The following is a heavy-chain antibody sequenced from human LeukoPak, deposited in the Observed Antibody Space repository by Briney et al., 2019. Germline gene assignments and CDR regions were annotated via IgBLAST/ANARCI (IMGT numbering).Heavy chain of an antibody. Sequence: ASVKVSCKASGGTFSSYAISWVRQAPGQGLEWMGGVIPIFGTANYAQKFQGRVTITADESTSTAYMELSSLRSEDMAVYYCARDGAMSLDYWGQGTLVTVSS. V-gene: IGHV1-69*13. CDR1: GGTFSSYA. J-gene: IGHJ4*02. CDR3: ARDGAMSLDY. D-gene: IGHD3-10*01. CDR2: VIPIFGTA.